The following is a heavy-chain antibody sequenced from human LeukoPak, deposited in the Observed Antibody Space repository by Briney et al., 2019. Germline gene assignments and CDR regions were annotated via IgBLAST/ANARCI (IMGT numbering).Heavy chain of an antibody. V-gene: IGHV4-31*03. CDR3: ARDSSPCSSTSCYPLMDV. J-gene: IGHJ6*02. D-gene: IGHD2-2*01. Sequence: PSQTLSLTCTVSGGSISSGGYYWSWIRQHPGKGLEWIGYIYYSGSAYYNPSLKSRVTISVDTSKNQFSLKLSSVTAADTAVYYCARDSSPCSSTSCYPLMDVWGQGTTVTVSS. CDR1: GGSISSGGYY. CDR2: IYYSGSA.